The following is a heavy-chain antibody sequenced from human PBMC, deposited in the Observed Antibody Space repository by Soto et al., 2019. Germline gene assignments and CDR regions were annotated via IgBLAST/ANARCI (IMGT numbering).Heavy chain of an antibody. Sequence: GGSLRLSCAASGFTFSDYYMSWIRQAPGKGLEWVSYISSSGSTIYYADSVKGRFTISRDNAKNSLYLQMNSLRAEDTAVYYCARGGTYYDFWSGYYTDYYGMDVWGQGTTVTVSS. V-gene: IGHV3-11*01. J-gene: IGHJ6*02. CDR1: GFTFSDYY. CDR2: ISSSGSTI. CDR3: ARGGTYYDFWSGYYTDYYGMDV. D-gene: IGHD3-3*01.